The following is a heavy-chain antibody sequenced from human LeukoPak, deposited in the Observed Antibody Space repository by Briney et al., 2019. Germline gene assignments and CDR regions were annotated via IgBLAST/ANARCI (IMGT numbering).Heavy chain of an antibody. CDR1: GVTFSSYS. CDR2: ISSSSSYI. D-gene: IGHD1-7*01. CDR3: ARERNWNYDPDFDY. J-gene: IGHJ4*02. Sequence: PGGSLRLSCAASGVTFSSYSMNWVRQAPGKGLEWVSSISSSSSYIYYADSVKGRFTISRDNAKNSLYLQMNSLRAEDTAVYYCARERNWNYDPDFDYWGQGTLVTVSS. V-gene: IGHV3-21*01.